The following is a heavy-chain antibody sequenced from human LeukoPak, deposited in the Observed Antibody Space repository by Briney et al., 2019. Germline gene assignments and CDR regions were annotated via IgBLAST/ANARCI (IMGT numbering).Heavy chain of an antibody. V-gene: IGHV1-18*01. CDR3: ARVVFSAPTVVVALGWFDP. CDR1: GYTFTSYG. D-gene: IGHD2-15*01. J-gene: IGHJ5*02. Sequence: ASVKVSCKASGYTFTSYGISWVRQAPGQGLEWMGWISAYNGNTNYAQRLQGRVTMTTDTSTSTAYMELRSLRSDDTAVYYCARVVFSAPTVVVALGWFDPWGQGTLVTVSS. CDR2: ISAYNGNT.